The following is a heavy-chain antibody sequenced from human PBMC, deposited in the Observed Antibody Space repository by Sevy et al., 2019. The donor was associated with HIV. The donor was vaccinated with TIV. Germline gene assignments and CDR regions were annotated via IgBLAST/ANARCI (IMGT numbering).Heavy chain of an antibody. CDR1: GFTFSSYG. Sequence: GGSLRLSCAASGFTFSSYGMHWVRQAPGKGLEWVTVISYDRSKKYYADSVKGRFTISRDNSKNTIYLQMNSLRPEDTAVYYCAKDGRRGNLNPGLHWGQGTLVTVSS. CDR3: AKDGRRGNLNPGLH. J-gene: IGHJ4*02. V-gene: IGHV3-30*18. CDR2: ISYDRSKK. D-gene: IGHD1-26*01.